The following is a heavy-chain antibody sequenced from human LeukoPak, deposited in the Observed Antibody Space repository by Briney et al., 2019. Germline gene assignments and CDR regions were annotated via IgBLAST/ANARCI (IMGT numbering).Heavy chain of an antibody. D-gene: IGHD3-22*01. J-gene: IGHJ3*01. CDR2: IDPSDSYT. Sequence: GESLKISCKGSGYSFTSYWISWVRQMPGKGLEWMGRIDPSDSYTNYSPSFQGHVAISADRSISTAYLQWSSLKASDTAMYYCARPNITSYYDSRGYDAFDVWGQGTMVTVSS. CDR1: GYSFTSYW. V-gene: IGHV5-10-1*01. CDR3: ARPNITSYYDSRGYDAFDV.